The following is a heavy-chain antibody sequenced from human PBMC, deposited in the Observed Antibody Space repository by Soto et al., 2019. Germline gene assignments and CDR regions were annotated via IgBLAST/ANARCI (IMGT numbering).Heavy chain of an antibody. V-gene: IGHV4-34*01. CDR1: GGSFSGYY. Sequence: SETLSLTCAVYGGSFSGYYWSWIRQPPGKGLEWIGEINHSGSTNYNPSLKSRVTISVDTSNNQFSLKLSSVTAAATTVYYCASASSYSSGWYDAFDIWGQGTMVTVSS. CDR2: INHSGST. CDR3: ASASSYSSGWYDAFDI. J-gene: IGHJ3*02. D-gene: IGHD6-19*01.